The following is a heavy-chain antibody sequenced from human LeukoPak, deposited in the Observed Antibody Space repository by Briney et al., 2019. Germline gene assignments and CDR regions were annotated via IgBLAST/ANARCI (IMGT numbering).Heavy chain of an antibody. D-gene: IGHD2-21*01. CDR1: GYSFPYYY. Sequence: ASVKVSCNTSGYSFPYYYMHWVRPAPGQGLEWMGWINPNSGGTSSAQKFQGRVTMTRDTSITTVYMEMSWLTSDDTAIYYCARADRLHGGPYLIGPWGQGTLVTVSS. CDR2: INPNSGGT. V-gene: IGHV1-2*02. J-gene: IGHJ5*02. CDR3: ARADRLHGGPYLIGP.